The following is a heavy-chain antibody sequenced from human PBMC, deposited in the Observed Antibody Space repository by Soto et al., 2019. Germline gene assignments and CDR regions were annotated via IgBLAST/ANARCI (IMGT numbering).Heavy chain of an antibody. CDR3: ARNADGSGRVDY. CDR1: GGSISSYY. Sequence: QVQLQESGPGLMKPSETLSLTCTVSGGSISSYYWSWIRQPAGKGLEWIGRIYTSGSTNYNPSLKSRVTMSVDTSKNQFSLKLSSVIAADTSVYYCARNADGSGRVDYWGQETLVTVSS. J-gene: IGHJ4*02. V-gene: IGHV4-4*07. D-gene: IGHD3-10*01. CDR2: IYTSGST.